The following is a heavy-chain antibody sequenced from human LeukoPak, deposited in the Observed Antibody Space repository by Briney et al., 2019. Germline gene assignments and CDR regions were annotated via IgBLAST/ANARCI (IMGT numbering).Heavy chain of an antibody. J-gene: IGHJ6*02. Sequence: SVKVSCKVSGYTLTELSMHWVRQAPGQGLEWMGGIIPIFGTANYAQKFQGRVTIIADESTSTAYMELSSLRSEDTAVYYCARLDEYRSSSRYYGMDVWGQGTTVTVSS. CDR1: GYTLTELS. D-gene: IGHD6-6*01. CDR2: IIPIFGTA. CDR3: ARLDEYRSSSRYYGMDV. V-gene: IGHV1-69*13.